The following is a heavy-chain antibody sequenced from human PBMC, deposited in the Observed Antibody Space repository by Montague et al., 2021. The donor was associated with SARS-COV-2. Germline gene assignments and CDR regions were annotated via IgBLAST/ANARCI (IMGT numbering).Heavy chain of an antibody. CDR3: ARENTVNTFGVPYYIDS. CDR2: IYDSGST. CDR1: GGSVSNDY. V-gene: IGHV4-59*02. D-gene: IGHD4-17*01. J-gene: IGHJ4*02. Sequence: SETLSLTCIVSGGSVSNDYWSWIRQPPGKGLEWIGYIYDSGSTNYNPSLKSRVTISVDTSKNQFSLKLNSVTAADTAVYSCARENTVNTFGVPYYIDSRGQGTLVTVSS.